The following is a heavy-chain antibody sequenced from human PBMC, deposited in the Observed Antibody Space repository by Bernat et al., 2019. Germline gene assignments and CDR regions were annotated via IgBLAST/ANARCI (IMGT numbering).Heavy chain of an antibody. V-gene: IGHV5-10-1*03. D-gene: IGHD3-3*01. J-gene: IGHJ5*02. CDR2: IDPSDSYT. CDR3: ARAYDFWSGYYRVNWFDP. CDR1: GYSFTSYW. Sequence: EVQLVQSGAEVKKPGESLRISCKGSGYSFTSYWISWVRQMPGKGLEWMGRIDPSDSYTNYSPSFPGHVTISADTSISTAYLQWSSLKASDTAMYYCARAYDFWSGYYRVNWFDPWGQGTLVTVSS.